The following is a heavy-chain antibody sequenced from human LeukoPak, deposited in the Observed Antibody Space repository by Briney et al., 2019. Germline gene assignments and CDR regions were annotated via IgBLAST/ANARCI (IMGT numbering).Heavy chain of an antibody. Sequence: AGGSLRLSCAASGFTFSSYAMHWVRQAPGRGLEWMANIRQDGITKYYADSVKGRFTVSRDNANDVLYLQLNRLRAEDTAVYYCARGDGTPSGLYFRNWGQGALVTVSS. D-gene: IGHD5-24*01. CDR1: GFTFSSYA. J-gene: IGHJ4*02. CDR2: IRQDGITK. CDR3: ARGDGTPSGLYFRN. V-gene: IGHV3-7*01.